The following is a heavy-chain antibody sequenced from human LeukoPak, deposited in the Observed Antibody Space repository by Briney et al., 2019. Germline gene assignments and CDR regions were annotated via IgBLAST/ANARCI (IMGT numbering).Heavy chain of an antibody. CDR1: GYSFTSYW. CDR2: IYPGDSDT. Sequence: GESLKISCKGSGYSFTSYWIGWVRQMPGKGLEWMGIIYPGDSDTRYSSSFQGQVTISADKSISTAYLQWSSLKASDTAMYYCARLAVVVPAAIGNWFDPWGQGTLVTVSS. CDR3: ARLAVVVPAAIGNWFDP. J-gene: IGHJ5*02. V-gene: IGHV5-51*01. D-gene: IGHD2-2*01.